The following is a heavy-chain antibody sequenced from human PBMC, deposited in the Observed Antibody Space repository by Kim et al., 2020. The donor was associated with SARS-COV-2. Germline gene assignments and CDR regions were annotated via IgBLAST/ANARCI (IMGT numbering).Heavy chain of an antibody. Sequence: GGSLRLSCAASGFTFSSYAMSWVRQAPGKGLEWVSAISGSGGSTYYADSVKGRFTISRDNSKNTMYLQMNSLRAEDTAVYYCAKPLLPPMVRGVIIGAFDIWGQGTMVTVSS. D-gene: IGHD3-10*01. CDR3: AKPLLPPMVRGVIIGAFDI. V-gene: IGHV3-23*01. CDR2: ISGSGGST. J-gene: IGHJ3*02. CDR1: GFTFSSYA.